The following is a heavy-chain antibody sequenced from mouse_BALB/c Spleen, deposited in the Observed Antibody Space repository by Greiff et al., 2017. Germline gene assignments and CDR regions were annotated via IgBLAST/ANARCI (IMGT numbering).Heavy chain of an antibody. CDR2: IWAGGST. V-gene: IGHV2-9*02. CDR1: GFSLTSYG. J-gene: IGHJ4*01. Sequence: VKLMESGPGLVAPSQSLSITCTVSGFSLTSYGVHWVRQPPGKGLEWLGVIWAGGSTNYNSALMSRLSISKDNSKSQVFLKMNSLQTDDTAMYYCARGIHYYAMDYWGQGTSVTVSS. CDR3: ARGIHYYAMDY.